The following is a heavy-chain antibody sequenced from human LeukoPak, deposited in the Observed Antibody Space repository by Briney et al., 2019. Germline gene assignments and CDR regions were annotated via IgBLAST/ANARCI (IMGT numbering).Heavy chain of an antibody. D-gene: IGHD6-19*01. Sequence: SETLSLTCTVSGGSISTYYWSWIRQPPGKGLEWIGYIYYSGSTDYNPSLKSRVIISVDTSKNQFSLKLSSVTAADTAVYYCARHLSSGWFHFDYWGQGTLVTVSS. CDR1: GGSISTYY. CDR3: ARHLSSGWFHFDY. J-gene: IGHJ4*02. CDR2: IYYSGST. V-gene: IGHV4-59*08.